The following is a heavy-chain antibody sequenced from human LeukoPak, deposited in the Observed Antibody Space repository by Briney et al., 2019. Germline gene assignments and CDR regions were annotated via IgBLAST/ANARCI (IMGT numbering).Heavy chain of an antibody. J-gene: IGHJ3*02. D-gene: IGHD4-17*01. CDR1: GYTFTSYD. Sequence: ASVKVSCKASGYTFTSYDINWVRQATGQGLEWMGWMNPNSGNTGYAQKFQGRVTMTRNTSISTAYMELSSLRSEDTAVYYCARRRRLDCGDYVDAFDIWGQGTMVTVSS. CDR3: ARRRRLDCGDYVDAFDI. V-gene: IGHV1-8*01. CDR2: MNPNSGNT.